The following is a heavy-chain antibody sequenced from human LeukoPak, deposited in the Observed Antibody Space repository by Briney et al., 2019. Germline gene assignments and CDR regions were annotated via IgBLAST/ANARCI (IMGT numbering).Heavy chain of an antibody. CDR1: GYTFTGYY. CDR3: ARFGPFDFWSGYHPLDSWFDP. D-gene: IGHD3-3*01. Sequence: ASVKVSCKASGYTFTGYYMHWVRQAPGQGLEWMGWINPNSGGTNYAQKFQGRVTMTRDTSISTAYMELSRLRSDDTAVYYCARFGPFDFWSGYHPLDSWFDPWGQGTLVTVSS. CDR2: INPNSGGT. J-gene: IGHJ5*02. V-gene: IGHV1-2*02.